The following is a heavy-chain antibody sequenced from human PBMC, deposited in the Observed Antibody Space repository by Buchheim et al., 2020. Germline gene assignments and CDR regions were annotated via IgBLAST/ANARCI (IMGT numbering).Heavy chain of an antibody. CDR3: AGDHADGYLDY. D-gene: IGHD5-24*01. Sequence: EVQLLESGGGLVQPGGSLRLSCAASGFIFSNYAMSWVRQAPGKGLEWVSRVTDGGGKIHYADSVKGRFTISRDNSRNTVYLQMNSLRAEDTAVYYCAGDHADGYLDYWGQGTL. V-gene: IGHV3-23*01. J-gene: IGHJ4*02. CDR1: GFIFSNYA. CDR2: VTDGGGKI.